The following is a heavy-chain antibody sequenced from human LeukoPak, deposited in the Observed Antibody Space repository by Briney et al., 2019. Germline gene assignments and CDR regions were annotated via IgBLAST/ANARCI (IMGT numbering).Heavy chain of an antibody. D-gene: IGHD3-22*01. CDR2: IYHSGST. CDR1: GYSISSGYY. Sequence: SETLSLTCAVSGYSISSGYYWGWIRQPPGKGLEWIGSIYHSGSTYYNPSLKSRVTISIDTPKNQFSLKLSSVTAADTAVYYCARLGHYYDSSGYCDAFDIWGQGTMVTVSS. J-gene: IGHJ3*02. CDR3: ARLGHYYDSSGYCDAFDI. V-gene: IGHV4-38-2*01.